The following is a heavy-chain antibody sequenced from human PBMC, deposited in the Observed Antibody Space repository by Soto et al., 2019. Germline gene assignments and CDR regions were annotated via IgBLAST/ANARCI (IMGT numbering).Heavy chain of an antibody. V-gene: IGHV4-34*01. CDR1: GGSISDYY. D-gene: IGHD3-16*02. CDR2: IDHSGTT. J-gene: IGHJ3*02. Sequence: SDTLSLTCAVYGGSISDYYWSWIRQPPGKGLEWIGEIDHSGTTNYNPSLKSRATISVDTSKKQFSLKLSSVTAADTAAYYCAREVYVWGSYRYARDAFDIWGRGXVVT. CDR3: AREVYVWGSYRYARDAFDI.